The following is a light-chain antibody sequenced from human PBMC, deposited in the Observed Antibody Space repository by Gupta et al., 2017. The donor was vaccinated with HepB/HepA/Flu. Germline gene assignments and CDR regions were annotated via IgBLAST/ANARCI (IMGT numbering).Light chain of an antibody. Sequence: SVVTQPPSVSGTPGQTVTVSCSGSRSNIGSNTVTWYQDLPETAPRLLIHTNNQRPSGVPERFSAFKSGTSASLAISGLQSEDEADYYCAAWDDSLNGVVFGGGTKLTVL. J-gene: IGLJ3*02. CDR3: AAWDDSLNGVV. CDR1: RSNIGSNT. V-gene: IGLV1-44*01. CDR2: TNN.